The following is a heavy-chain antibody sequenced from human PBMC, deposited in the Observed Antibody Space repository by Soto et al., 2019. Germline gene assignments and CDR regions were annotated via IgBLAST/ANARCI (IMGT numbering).Heavy chain of an antibody. J-gene: IGHJ6*02. V-gene: IGHV3-23*01. Sequence: GGSLRLSCAASGFTFSSYAMRWVRQAPGKGLEWVSAISGSGGSTYYADSVKGRFTISRDNSKNTLYRQMNSLIAEDTSVYYCANRFVIVPAVLGRNYHYGMDVWGQGTTVTVSS. CDR1: GFTFSSYA. CDR2: ISGSGGST. CDR3: ANRFVIVPAVLGRNYHYGMDV. D-gene: IGHD2-2*01.